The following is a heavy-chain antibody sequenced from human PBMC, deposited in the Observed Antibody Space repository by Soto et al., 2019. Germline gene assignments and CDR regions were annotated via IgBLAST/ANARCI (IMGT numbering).Heavy chain of an antibody. CDR3: ARGVYYGSKDYYYYMDV. CDR1: GGSISSGGYY. J-gene: IGHJ6*03. V-gene: IGHV4-31*03. D-gene: IGHD3-10*01. CDR2: IYYSGST. Sequence: SETLSLTCTVSGGSISSGGYYWSWIRQHPGKGLEWIGYIYYSGSTYYNPSLKSRVTISVDTSKNQFSLKLSSVTAADTAVYYCARGVYYGSKDYYYYMDVWGKGTTVTVSS.